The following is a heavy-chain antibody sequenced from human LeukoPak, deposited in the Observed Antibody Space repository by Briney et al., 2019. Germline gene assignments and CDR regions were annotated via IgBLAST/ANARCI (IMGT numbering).Heavy chain of an antibody. Sequence: SQNLSLTCAVSGGSISSGGYSWSWIRQPPGKGLEWIGYIYHSGSTYYNPSLKSRVTISVDRSKNQFSLKLSSVTAADTAVYYCARGSLGYCSGGSCYLAYYFDYWGQGTLVTVSS. CDR3: ARGSLGYCSGGSCYLAYYFDY. CDR1: GGSISSGGYS. J-gene: IGHJ4*02. CDR2: IYHSGST. V-gene: IGHV4-30-2*01. D-gene: IGHD2-15*01.